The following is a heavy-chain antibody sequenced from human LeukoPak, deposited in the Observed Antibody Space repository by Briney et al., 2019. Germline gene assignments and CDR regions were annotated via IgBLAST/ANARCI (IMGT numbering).Heavy chain of an antibody. CDR2: MYSSGSA. D-gene: IGHD3-10*01. Sequence: SETLSLTCTVSGGSITSHYWSWIRQPAGKGLEWIGRMYSSGSANYNPSLKSRVTMSVDTSKNQFSLKVSSVTAAGTAVYYCARVYCSGNFDYWGQGTLVTVSS. CDR3: ARVYCSGNFDY. CDR1: GGSITSHY. V-gene: IGHV4-4*07. J-gene: IGHJ4*02.